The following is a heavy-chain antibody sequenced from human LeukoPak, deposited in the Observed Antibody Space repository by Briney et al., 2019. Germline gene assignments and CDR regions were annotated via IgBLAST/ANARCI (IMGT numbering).Heavy chain of an antibody. J-gene: IGHJ3*02. CDR2: MNPNSGDT. V-gene: IGHV1-8*01. D-gene: IGHD3-10*01. CDR3: ARFFGVWFGESDGFDI. CDR1: GYNFISYD. Sequence: GASVKVACKASGYNFISYDINWVRQATGQGLEWMGWMNPNSGDTGYAQKFQGRVTMTRDTSISTAYMELSSLRSEDTAVYYCARFFGVWFGESDGFDIWGQGTMLTVSS.